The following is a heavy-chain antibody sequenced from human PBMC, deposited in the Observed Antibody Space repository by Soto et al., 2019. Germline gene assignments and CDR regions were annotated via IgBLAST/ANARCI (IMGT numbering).Heavy chain of an antibody. CDR3: ARAINYYDSSGYYPGWAFDI. CDR1: GYTFTVYY. J-gene: IGHJ3*02. CDR2: INPNSGGT. V-gene: IGHV1-2*04. D-gene: IGHD3-22*01. Sequence: ASVKVSCKASGYTFTVYYMHWVRQAPGQGLEWMGWINPNSGGTNYAQKFQGWVTMTRDTSISTAYMELSRLRSDDTAVYYCARAINYYDSSGYYPGWAFDIWGQGKMVTVSS.